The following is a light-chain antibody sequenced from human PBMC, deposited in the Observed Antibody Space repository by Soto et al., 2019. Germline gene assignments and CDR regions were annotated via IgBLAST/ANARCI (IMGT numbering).Light chain of an antibody. CDR3: AAWDDSLNGRYV. V-gene: IGLV1-44*01. CDR1: ISKVGSNT. Sequence: SLRRPAPAACGTPEQRGSISCSGSISKVGSNTVNWYQQLPGTAPKLLIYSNNQRPSGVPDRFSVSKYGNSASLAISGLQSEDEVDYYCAAWDDSLNGRYVFGTGTTVT. J-gene: IGLJ1*01. CDR2: SNN.